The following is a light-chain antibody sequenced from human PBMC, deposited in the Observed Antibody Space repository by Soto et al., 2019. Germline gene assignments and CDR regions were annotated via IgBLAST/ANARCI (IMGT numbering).Light chain of an antibody. CDR3: CSYVGSYTWV. J-gene: IGLJ3*02. Sequence: QSVLTQPRSVSGSPGQSVTISCTGASSDVGDHNSVSWYQQHPGKAPKLMIYDVTKRPSGVPDRFSGSMSGNTASLTISGLQADDEADYYCCSYVGSYTWVFGGGIKLTVL. V-gene: IGLV2-11*01. CDR2: DVT. CDR1: SSDVGDHNS.